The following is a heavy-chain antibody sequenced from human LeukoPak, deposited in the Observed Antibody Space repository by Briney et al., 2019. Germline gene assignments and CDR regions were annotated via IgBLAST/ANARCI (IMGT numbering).Heavy chain of an antibody. J-gene: IGHJ4*02. Sequence: GESLKISCKGSGCSFATYWIGWVRQMPGKGLEWMGFIYPGDSDTRYSPSFQGQVAISADKSINTAYVQWSSLKASDTAMYYCARRGYYYGSGSSEYFDYWGQGTLVTVSS. D-gene: IGHD3-10*01. CDR3: ARRGYYYGSGSSEYFDY. CDR2: IYPGDSDT. CDR1: GCSFATYW. V-gene: IGHV5-51*01.